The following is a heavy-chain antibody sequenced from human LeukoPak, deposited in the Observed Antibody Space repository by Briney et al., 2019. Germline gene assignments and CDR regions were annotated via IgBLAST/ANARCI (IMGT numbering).Heavy chain of an antibody. CDR3: AREDDYGDGGDY. D-gene: IGHD4-17*01. J-gene: IGHJ4*02. Sequence: ASVKVSCKASGYTFTSYGISWVRQAPGQGLEWMGWISAYNGNTNSAQKLHGRVTMTTDTSTSTAYMELRSLRSDDTAVYYCAREDDYGDGGDYWGQGTLVTVSS. V-gene: IGHV1-18*01. CDR2: ISAYNGNT. CDR1: GYTFTSYG.